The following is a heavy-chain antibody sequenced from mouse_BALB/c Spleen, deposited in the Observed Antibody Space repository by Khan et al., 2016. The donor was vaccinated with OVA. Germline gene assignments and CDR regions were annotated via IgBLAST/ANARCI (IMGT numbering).Heavy chain of an antibody. Sequence: EVKLVESGGDLVKPGGSLKLSCAASGFTFSSYGMSWVRQTPDKRLEWVAIIISGDIYTYYPDSVKGRFPISRDNAKNTQYLQMSILKSEDTAMYYGARQGDGGGFAYWGQGTLVTVSA. CDR3: ARQGDGGGFAY. J-gene: IGHJ3*01. V-gene: IGHV5-6*01. D-gene: IGHD1-1*01. CDR2: IISGDIYT. CDR1: GFTFSSYG.